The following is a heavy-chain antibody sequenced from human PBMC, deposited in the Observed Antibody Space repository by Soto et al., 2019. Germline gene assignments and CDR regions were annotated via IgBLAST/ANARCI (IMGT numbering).Heavy chain of an antibody. CDR1: GGSVSSESYY. V-gene: IGHV4-61*01. D-gene: IGHD2-21*01. Sequence: SETLSLTCSVSGGSVSSESYYWSWIRQTPGKGLEWIGNVENSGSTKYNPSLKSRVTISVDTSKNQFSLKLSSVTGADTAVYYCARERGDSHWIDPWGQGTLVTVS. CDR3: ARERGDSHWIDP. J-gene: IGHJ5*02. CDR2: VENSGST.